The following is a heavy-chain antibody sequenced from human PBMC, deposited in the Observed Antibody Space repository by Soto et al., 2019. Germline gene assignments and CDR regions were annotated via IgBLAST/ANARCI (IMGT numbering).Heavy chain of an antibody. CDR1: GITLNNYA. V-gene: IGHV3-23*01. D-gene: IGHD4-17*01. CDR2: INGGGGNT. Sequence: EVHLLESGGGLVQPGGSLRLSCAAAGITLNNYAMSWVRQAPGKGLEWVSAINGGGGNTYYTDPVKGRFTISRDNSKNMLYLQMSSLGAEDTAIYYCARRLTTETTVFDYWGHGTLVTVSS. CDR3: ARRLTTETTVFDY. J-gene: IGHJ4*01.